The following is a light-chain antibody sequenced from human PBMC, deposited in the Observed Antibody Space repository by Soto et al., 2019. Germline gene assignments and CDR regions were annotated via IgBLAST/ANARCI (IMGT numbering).Light chain of an antibody. CDR3: QQYGSSRT. Sequence: EIVLTQSPGTLSLSPGERATLSCRASQSVSSSYLAWYQQKPGQAPRLLIYGASSRATGIPDRFSGSGSGTDVTLTINRLEPEDFAVYYCQQYGSSRTFGQGTKVEV. J-gene: IGKJ1*01. CDR1: QSVSSSY. V-gene: IGKV3-20*01. CDR2: GAS.